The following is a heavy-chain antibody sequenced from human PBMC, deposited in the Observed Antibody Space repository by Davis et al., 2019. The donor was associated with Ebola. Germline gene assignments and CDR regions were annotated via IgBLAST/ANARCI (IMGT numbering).Heavy chain of an antibody. D-gene: IGHD4-17*01. CDR3: AGYGDYFLG. V-gene: IGHV4-59*12. Sequence: GSLRLSCIVSGGSISSYYWSWIRQPPGKGLEWIGYIHYSGSTNYNPSLKSRVTISVDTSKNQFSLKLTSVTAADTAVYYCAGYGDYFLGWGQGTLVTVSS. CDR2: IHYSGST. J-gene: IGHJ4*02. CDR1: GGSISSYY.